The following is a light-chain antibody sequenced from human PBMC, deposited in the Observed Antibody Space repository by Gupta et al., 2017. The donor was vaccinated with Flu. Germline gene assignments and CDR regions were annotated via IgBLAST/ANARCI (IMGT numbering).Light chain of an antibody. V-gene: IGKV3-11*01. CDR2: DAS. CDR3: QQRSTWPPALT. J-gene: IGKJ4*01. Sequence: EIVLTQSPATLSVSPGERATLSCRASQDIGNYLAWYQQKPGQSPRLLIYDASNRATGIPARFSGGGSETDFTLTISTLEPEDFAVYYCQQRSTWPPALTFGGGTKVEIK. CDR1: QDIGNY.